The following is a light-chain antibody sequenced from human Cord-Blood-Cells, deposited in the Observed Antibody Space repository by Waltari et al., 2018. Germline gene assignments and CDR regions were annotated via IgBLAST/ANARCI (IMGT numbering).Light chain of an antibody. Sequence: QAVLTQPSSLSASPGASASLTCTLRSGINVGTYRIYWYQQKPGSHPQYLLRYKSDSDKQQGSGVPSRFSGSKDASANAGILLISGLQSEDEADYYCMIWHSSAYVFGTGTKVTVL. V-gene: IGLV5-45*02. CDR2: YKSDSDK. J-gene: IGLJ1*01. CDR3: MIWHSSAYV. CDR1: SGINVGTYR.